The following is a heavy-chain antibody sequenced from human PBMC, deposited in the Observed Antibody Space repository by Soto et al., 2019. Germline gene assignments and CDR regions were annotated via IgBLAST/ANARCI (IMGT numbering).Heavy chain of an antibody. J-gene: IGHJ6*02. CDR1: GFTLRSYA. CDR2: ISYEGSNR. Sequence: QVQLVESGGGVVQPGRSLRLSCAASGFTLRSYAMHWVRQAPGKGLEWLAVISYEGSNRYYADSVQGRFTLTRDNAKKTVDLQMNCLRADDTAVYYCARSASYDGIDLWGQGTTVTVSS. V-gene: IGHV3-30*04. CDR3: ARSASYDGIDL.